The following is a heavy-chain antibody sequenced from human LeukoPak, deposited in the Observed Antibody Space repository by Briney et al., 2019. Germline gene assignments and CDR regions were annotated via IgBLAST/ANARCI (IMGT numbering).Heavy chain of an antibody. CDR1: GFTFRTYS. D-gene: IGHD3-10*01. Sequence: PGGSLRLSCAASGFTFRTYSMNWVRQAPGKGLEWVSGISWNSGSIGYADSVKGRFTISRDNAKNSLYLQMNSLRAEDTALYYCAKDPRGGTFLGWFGEFFDYWGQGTLVTVSS. J-gene: IGHJ4*02. V-gene: IGHV3-9*01. CDR2: ISWNSGSI. CDR3: AKDPRGGTFLGWFGEFFDY.